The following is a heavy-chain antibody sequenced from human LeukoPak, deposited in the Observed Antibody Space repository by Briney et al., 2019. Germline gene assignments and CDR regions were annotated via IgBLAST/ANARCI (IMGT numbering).Heavy chain of an antibody. CDR3: ARVYSSSSPFDY. CDR1: GYTFTSYY. D-gene: IGHD6-6*01. CDR2: ISPSGGST. Sequence: ASVKVSCKASGYTFTSYYMHWVRQAPGQGLEWMGIISPSGGSTIYAQKFQGRVTTTRDTSTSTVYMELSSLRSEDTAVYYCARVYSSSSPFDYWGQGTLVTVSS. J-gene: IGHJ4*02. V-gene: IGHV1-46*01.